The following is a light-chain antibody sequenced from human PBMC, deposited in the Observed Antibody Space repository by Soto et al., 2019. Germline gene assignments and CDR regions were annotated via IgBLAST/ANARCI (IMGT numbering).Light chain of an antibody. CDR3: PQSYSTPPFT. CDR1: QSVSSY. Sequence: DIQMTQSPSPLSASVGDRVDITCRTSQSVSSYLNWYQAKPGKAPKLLIYETSNLESGVPSRFSGSGSGTDFTLTISSLQPEDSGTYYCPQSYSTPPFTFGPGTRVDI. V-gene: IGKV1-39*01. CDR2: ETS. J-gene: IGKJ3*01.